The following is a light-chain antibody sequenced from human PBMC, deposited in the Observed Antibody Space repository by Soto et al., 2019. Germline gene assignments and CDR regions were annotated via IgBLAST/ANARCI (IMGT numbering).Light chain of an antibody. CDR3: SAWDDSLNGWV. CDR2: RND. V-gene: IGLV1-47*01. J-gene: IGLJ3*02. CDR1: TSNIGSNF. Sequence: QSVLTQPPSASGTPGQTVSISCSGSTSNIGSNFVYWYRQVPGTAPKLLIYRNDQRPSGVPDRFSGSRSGTSASLAISGLRSEDEADYYCSAWDDSLNGWVFGGGTKLTVL.